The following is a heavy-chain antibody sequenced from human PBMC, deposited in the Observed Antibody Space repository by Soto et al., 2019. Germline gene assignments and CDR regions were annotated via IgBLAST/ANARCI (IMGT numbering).Heavy chain of an antibody. Sequence: ASVKVSCKASGYTFTSYAMHWVRPAPGQRLEWMGWINAGNGNTKYSQKFQGRVTITRDTSASTAYMELSSLRSEDTAVYYCARTAIVVVPAAINAFDIWGQGTMVTVSS. CDR1: GYTFTSYA. D-gene: IGHD2-2*02. V-gene: IGHV1-3*01. CDR2: INAGNGNT. J-gene: IGHJ3*02. CDR3: ARTAIVVVPAAINAFDI.